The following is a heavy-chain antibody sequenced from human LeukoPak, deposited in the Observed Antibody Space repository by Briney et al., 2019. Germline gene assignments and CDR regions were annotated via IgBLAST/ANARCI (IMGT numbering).Heavy chain of an antibody. V-gene: IGHV3-30*18. D-gene: IGHD3-16*01. CDR1: GFTFSSYG. CDR2: ISYDGSNK. J-gene: IGHJ4*02. Sequence: GRSLRLSCAATGFTFSSYGMHWVRQAPGKGLEWVAVISYDGSNKYYADSVKGRFTISRDNSKNTLYLQMNSLRAEDTAVYYCAKDWGSLPLDYWGQGTLVTVSS. CDR3: AKDWGSLPLDY.